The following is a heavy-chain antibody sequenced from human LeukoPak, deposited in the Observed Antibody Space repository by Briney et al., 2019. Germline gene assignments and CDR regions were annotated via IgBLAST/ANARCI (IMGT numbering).Heavy chain of an antibody. D-gene: IGHD6-13*01. CDR1: GGSLSSSNW. CDR2: IYHSGST. V-gene: IGHV4-4*02. Sequence: PSETLSLTCAVSGGSLSSSNWWSWVRQPPGKGLEWVGEIYHSGSTNYNPSLKSRVTISVDKSKNQFSLKLSSVTAADTAVYYCARGIIAAAGTEYFQHWGQGTLVTVSS. CDR3: ARGIIAAAGTEYFQH. J-gene: IGHJ1*01.